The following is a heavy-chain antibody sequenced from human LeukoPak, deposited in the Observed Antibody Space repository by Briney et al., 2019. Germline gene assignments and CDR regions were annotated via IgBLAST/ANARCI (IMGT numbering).Heavy chain of an antibody. Sequence: GGSLRLSCAGSGFTFRTYSIHWVRQAPCKGLEWVTVVSADGRTQLYSDSVKGRFTVSRDNSLNTLHLQMNGLKTEDTAVYYCAREFGHNRWYFDYWGQGALVTVSS. V-gene: IGHV3-30*03. CDR1: GFTFRTYS. CDR3: AREFGHNRWYFDY. CDR2: VSADGRTQ. D-gene: IGHD5-24*01. J-gene: IGHJ4*02.